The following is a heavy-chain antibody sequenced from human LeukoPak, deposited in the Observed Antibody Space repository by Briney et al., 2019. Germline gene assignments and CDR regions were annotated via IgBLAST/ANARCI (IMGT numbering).Heavy chain of an antibody. CDR3: ARVAVAAWSYFDL. D-gene: IGHD2-15*01. J-gene: IGHJ2*01. CDR2: ISSNGGST. Sequence: GGSLRLSCAASGFTFSSYAMHWVRQAPGKGLECVSAISSNGGSTYYANSVKGRFTISRDNSKNTLYLQMGSLRAEDMAVYYCARVAVAAWSYFDLWGRGTLVTVSS. V-gene: IGHV3-64*01. CDR1: GFTFSSYA.